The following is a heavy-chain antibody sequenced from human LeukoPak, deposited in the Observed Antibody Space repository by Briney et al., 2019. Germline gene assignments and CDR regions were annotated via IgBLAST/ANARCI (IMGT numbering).Heavy chain of an antibody. Sequence: ASVKVSCKASGYTFTNYDINWVRRATGQGLEWMGWMNPNSGNTGYAQKFQGRVTITADKSTSTAYMELSSLRSEDTAVYYCARGGYCSGGSCYSVHYMDVWGKGTTVTVSS. D-gene: IGHD2-15*01. J-gene: IGHJ6*03. CDR2: MNPNSGNT. CDR3: ARGGYCSGGSCYSVHYMDV. V-gene: IGHV1-8*03. CDR1: GYTFTNYD.